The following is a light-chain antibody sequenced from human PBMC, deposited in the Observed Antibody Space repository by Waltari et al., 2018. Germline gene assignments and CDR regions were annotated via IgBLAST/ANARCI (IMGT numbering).Light chain of an antibody. V-gene: IGKV2-30*01. CDR2: RIS. CDR3: MQGTQPFT. Sequence: DLVLTQSPLALPVTLGQPASMSCRSSQSLAYSDGNTYLNWFHQRPGQSPRRLIYRISSRDSGGPDRFNGSGSGTDFTLSITRVEAEDVGVYYCMQGTQPFTFGQGTRLEIK. CDR1: QSLAYSDGNTY. J-gene: IGKJ5*01.